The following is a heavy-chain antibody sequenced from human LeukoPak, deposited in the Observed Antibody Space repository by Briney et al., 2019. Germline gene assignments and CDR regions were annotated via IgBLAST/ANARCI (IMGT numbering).Heavy chain of an antibody. CDR1: GGFISTYS. D-gene: IGHD6-6*01. J-gene: IGHJ3*02. CDR2: IDYTGTP. V-gene: IGHV4-59*01. CDR3: ARDVVRGARLPGI. Sequence: SETLSLICSVSGGFISTYSWTWIRQSPGKGLEWIGFIDYTGTPSYNPPLKSRVTVSVDTSKNQFSLKLTSVTAADTALYYCARDVVRGARLPGIWGQGTKVTVSS.